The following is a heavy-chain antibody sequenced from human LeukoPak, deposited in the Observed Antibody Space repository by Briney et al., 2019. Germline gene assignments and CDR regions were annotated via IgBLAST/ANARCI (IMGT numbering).Heavy chain of an antibody. CDR2: IYYSGST. CDR3: ASDCGYSYGRGYDY. V-gene: IGHV4-59*01. J-gene: IGHJ4*02. CDR1: NGSITNYY. Sequence: PSETLSLTCTVTNGSITNYYWSWIRQPPGKGLEWIGYIYYSGSTNYNPSLKGRVTISVDTSKNQFSLRLTSVSAADTAVYYCASDCGYSYGRGYDYWGQGTLVTVSS. D-gene: IGHD5-18*01.